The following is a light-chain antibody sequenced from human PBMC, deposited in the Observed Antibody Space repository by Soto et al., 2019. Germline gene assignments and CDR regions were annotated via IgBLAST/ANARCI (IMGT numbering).Light chain of an antibody. V-gene: IGLV2-14*03. CDR2: DVS. CDR1: SSDVGGYNY. J-gene: IGLJ3*02. CDR3: SSYRSGSTWV. Sequence: QSALTQPASVSGSPGQSITISCTGTSSDVGGYNYVSWYQHHPGKAPKLMIYDVSNRPSGVSNRFSGSKSANTASLTISGLQAEDEADYYCSSYRSGSTWVFGGGTQLTVL.